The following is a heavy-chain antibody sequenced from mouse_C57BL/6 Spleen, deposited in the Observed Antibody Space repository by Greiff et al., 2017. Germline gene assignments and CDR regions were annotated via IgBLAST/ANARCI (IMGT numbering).Heavy chain of an antibody. CDR3: ERVGRWYFDV. CDR1: GYTFPDYY. Sequence: EVQLQQSGPELVKPGASVKISCKASGYTFPDYYMNWVKQSHGKSLEWIGDINPNNGGTSYNQKFKGKATLTVDKSSSTAYMELRSLTSEDSAVYYCERVGRWYFDVWGTGTTGTVSS. CDR2: INPNNGGT. V-gene: IGHV1-26*01. J-gene: IGHJ1*03. D-gene: IGHD4-1*01.